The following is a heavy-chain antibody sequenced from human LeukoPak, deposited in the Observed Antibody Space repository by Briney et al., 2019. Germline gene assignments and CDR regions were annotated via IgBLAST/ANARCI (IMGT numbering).Heavy chain of an antibody. J-gene: IGHJ4*02. CDR2: ISYDGGNI. CDR1: GFTFSSYA. CDR3: ARDLVRGAPDSLDY. D-gene: IGHD3-10*01. Sequence: PGGSLRLSCAAYGFTFSSYAMQWVRQAGGKGRGGVAVISYDGGNIYYADSVNGRFTTSTDNSKNTLYLQMNSLRAEETAVYYCARDLVRGAPDSLDYWGQGALVTVSS. V-gene: IGHV3-30*04.